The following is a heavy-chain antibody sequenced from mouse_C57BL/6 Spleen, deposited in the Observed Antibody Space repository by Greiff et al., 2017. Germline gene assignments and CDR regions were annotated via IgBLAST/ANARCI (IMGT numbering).Heavy chain of an antibody. V-gene: IGHV2-5*01. Sequence: VLLVESGPGLVQPSQSLSITCTVSGFSLTSYGVHWVRQSPGKGLEWLGVIWRGGSTDYNAAFMSSLSITKDNSESQVFFKMNSLQADDTDIYYCAKRGYDYDEGEYYAVGYGGKGASVTVA. CDR1: GFSLTSYG. CDR3: AKRGYDYDEGEYYAVGY. CDR2: IWRGGST. D-gene: IGHD2-4*01. J-gene: IGHJ4*01.